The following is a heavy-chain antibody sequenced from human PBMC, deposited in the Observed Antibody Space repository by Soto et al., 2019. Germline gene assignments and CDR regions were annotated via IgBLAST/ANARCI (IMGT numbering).Heavy chain of an antibody. CDR2: ISFDGTNT. CDR3: ARGIERTKGPHHNSVGPRY. V-gene: IGHV3-30-3*01. CDR1: GFTFKNYA. Sequence: QVQLVESGGGVVQPGRSLTLSCAASGFTFKNYAMHWVRQAPGKGLEWVAVISFDGTNTYYAESVRGRVTISRDNSRKYIYLQIRRLRTKDTALFYCARGIERTKGPHHNSVGPRYWGQGTLVTVSS. J-gene: IGHJ4*02. D-gene: IGHD1-1*01.